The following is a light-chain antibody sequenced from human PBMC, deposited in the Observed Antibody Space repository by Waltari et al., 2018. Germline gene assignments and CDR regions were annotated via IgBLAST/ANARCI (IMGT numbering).Light chain of an antibody. V-gene: IGKV3-15*01. CDR1: QSVFSN. J-gene: IGKJ5*01. Sequence: EIVMTQSPATLSVSPGERATLSCRASQSVFSNVAWYQQKPGQAPRLLMYEASIRATGISARFRGSGSGTEFTLTISSVQSEDFAVYYCQQYNRWSPITFGQGTRLDIK. CDR2: EAS. CDR3: QQYNRWSPIT.